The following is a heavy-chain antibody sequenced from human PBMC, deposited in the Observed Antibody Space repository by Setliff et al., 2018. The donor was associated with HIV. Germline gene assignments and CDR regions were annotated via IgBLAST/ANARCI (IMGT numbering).Heavy chain of an antibody. CDR1: GGSISSGGYY. V-gene: IGHV4-31*03. CDR3: ARAAPYYDYVWGSYRHFDY. CDR2: IYYSGST. J-gene: IGHJ4*02. Sequence: PSETLSLTCTVSGGSISSGGYYWSWIRQHPGKGLEWIGYIYYSGSTYYNPSLRSRVTISVDTSKNQSSLKLSSVTAADTAVYYCARAAPYYDYVWGSYRHFDYWGQGTLVTVSS. D-gene: IGHD3-16*02.